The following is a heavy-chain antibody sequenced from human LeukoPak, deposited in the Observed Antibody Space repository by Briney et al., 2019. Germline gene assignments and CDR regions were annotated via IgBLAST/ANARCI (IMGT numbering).Heavy chain of an antibody. CDR3: AKDQWLLPTFFDY. Sequence: GGSLRLSCAASGFTFSSYAMSWVRQAPGKGLEWVSAISGSGGSTYYADSVKGRFTISRDNAKNSLYLQMNSLRAEDTALYYCAKDQWLLPTFFDYWGQGTLVTVSS. J-gene: IGHJ4*02. CDR1: GFTFSSYA. V-gene: IGHV3-23*01. D-gene: IGHD6-19*01. CDR2: ISGSGGST.